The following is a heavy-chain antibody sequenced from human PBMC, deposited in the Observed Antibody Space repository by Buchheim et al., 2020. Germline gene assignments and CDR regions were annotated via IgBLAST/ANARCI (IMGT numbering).Heavy chain of an antibody. Sequence: QVQLQESGPGLVKPSETLSLTCTVSGDSMNSDHWSWLRQPPGEGLEWVGYVSYSGGTNYNPSLKRRVTISVDPSKKQFSLKLSSVTAADTAVYYCARGTAGTSDFNKQMNWFDPWGQGTL. J-gene: IGHJ5*02. D-gene: IGHD4-11*01. V-gene: IGHV4-59*12. CDR2: VSYSGGT. CDR3: ARGTAGTSDFNKQMNWFDP. CDR1: GDSMNSDH.